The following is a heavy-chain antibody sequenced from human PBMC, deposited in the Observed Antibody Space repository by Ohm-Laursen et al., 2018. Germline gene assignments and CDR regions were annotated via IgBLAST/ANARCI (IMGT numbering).Heavy chain of an antibody. V-gene: IGHV3-21*01. CDR1: GFTFSSYS. CDR3: ARDYSLRLIDY. D-gene: IGHD2-15*01. CDR2: ISSSSSYI. J-gene: IGHJ4*02. Sequence: GSLRLSCSASGFTFSSYSMNWVRQAPGKGLEWVSSISSSSSYIYYADSVKGRFTISRDNAKNSLYLQMNSLRAEDTAVYYCARDYSLRLIDYWGQGTLVTVSS.